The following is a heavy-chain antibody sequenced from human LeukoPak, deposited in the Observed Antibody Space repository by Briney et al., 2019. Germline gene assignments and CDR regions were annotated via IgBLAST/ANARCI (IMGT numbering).Heavy chain of an antibody. J-gene: IGHJ5*02. Sequence: GGSLRLSCAASGFTFSSYAMSWVRQAPGKGLEWVSAISGSGGSTYYADSVKGRFTISRDNSKNTLYLQMSSRRAEDTAVYYYAKAGEPRLLIAVASLWFDPWGQGTLVTVSS. V-gene: IGHV3-23*01. CDR2: ISGSGGST. D-gene: IGHD6-19*01. CDR3: AKAGEPRLLIAVASLWFDP. CDR1: GFTFSSYA.